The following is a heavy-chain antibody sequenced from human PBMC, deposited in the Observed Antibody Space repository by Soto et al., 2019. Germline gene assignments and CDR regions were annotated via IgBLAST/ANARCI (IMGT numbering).Heavy chain of an antibody. CDR3: ATLPPHDAFDI. Sequence: PGGSLRLSCAASGFTFSSYSMNWVRQAPGKGLEWVSSISSSSSYIYYADSVKGRFTIPRDNAKNSLYLQMNSLRAEDTAVYYCATLPPHDAFDIWGQGTMVTVSS. V-gene: IGHV3-21*01. CDR2: ISSSSSYI. J-gene: IGHJ3*02. CDR1: GFTFSSYS.